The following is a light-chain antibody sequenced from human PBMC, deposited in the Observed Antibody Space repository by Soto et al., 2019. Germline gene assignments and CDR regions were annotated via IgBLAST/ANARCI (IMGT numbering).Light chain of an antibody. CDR1: SSNIGDNY. CDR2: DNN. CDR3: GTEDSSLSYGDVV. J-gene: IGLJ2*01. V-gene: IGLV1-51*01. Sequence: QSVLTQPPSVSAAPGQKVTISCSGSSSNIGDNYVSWYQQLPGTAPKLLMYDNNKRPSGITDRFSGSKSGTAATLGITGPQTGAEADAYGGTEDSSLSYGDVVFGGGTKLTVL.